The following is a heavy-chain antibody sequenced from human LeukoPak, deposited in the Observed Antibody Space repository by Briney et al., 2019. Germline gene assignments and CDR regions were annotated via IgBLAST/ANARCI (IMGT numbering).Heavy chain of an antibody. D-gene: IGHD3-10*01. CDR3: ATDKAGDSYSDY. CDR2: ISYDGSNK. J-gene: IGHJ4*02. CDR1: GFTFSSYA. Sequence: GRSLRLSCAASGFTFSSYAMHWIRQAPGKGLEWVAVISYDGSNKYYADSVKGRFTISRDNAKNSLYLQMNSLRVEDTAVYYCATDKAGDSYSDYWGQGTLVTVSS. V-gene: IGHV3-30-3*01.